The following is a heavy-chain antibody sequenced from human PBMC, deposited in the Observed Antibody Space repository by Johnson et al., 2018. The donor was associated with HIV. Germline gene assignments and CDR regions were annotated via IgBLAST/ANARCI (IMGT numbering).Heavy chain of an antibody. CDR1: RFPFSSYA. CDR3: ARWQQLVHGPFDI. J-gene: IGHJ3*02. V-gene: IGHV3-64*01. CDR2: ISSNGGST. Sequence: VQLVESGGGVVQPGRSLRLSCAASRFPFSSYAMHWVRQAPGKGLEYVSAISSNGGSTYYANSVKGRFTISRDNSKNTLYLQMNSLRAEDTAFYYCARWQQLVHGPFDIWGQGTMVTVSS. D-gene: IGHD6-13*01.